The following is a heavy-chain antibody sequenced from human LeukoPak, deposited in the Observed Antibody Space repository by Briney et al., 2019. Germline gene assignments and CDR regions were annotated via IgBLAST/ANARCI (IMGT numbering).Heavy chain of an antibody. D-gene: IGHD5-18*01. CDR1: GDSISSYY. Sequence: SETLSLTCTVSGDSISSYYWGWIRQPPGKGLEWIGSIYYSGSTYYNPSLKSRVTISVDTSKNQFSLKLSSVTAADTAVYYCASFYSYGKDYFDYWGQGTLVTVSS. J-gene: IGHJ4*02. CDR3: ASFYSYGKDYFDY. CDR2: IYYSGST. V-gene: IGHV4-39*07.